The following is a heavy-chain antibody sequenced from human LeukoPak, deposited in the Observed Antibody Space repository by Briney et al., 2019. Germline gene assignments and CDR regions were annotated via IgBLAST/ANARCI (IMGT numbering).Heavy chain of an antibody. CDR1: GYSISSGYY. V-gene: IGHV4-38-2*02. D-gene: IGHD6-13*01. CDR3: ARVGSSSWFLNYYYYYYMDV. CDR2: IYHSGST. Sequence: SETLSLTCTVSGYSISSGYYWGWIRQPPGKGLEWIGSIYHSGSTYYNPSLKSRVTISVDTSKNQFSLKLSSVTAADTAVYYCARVGSSSWFLNYYYYYYMDVWGKGTTVTVSS. J-gene: IGHJ6*03.